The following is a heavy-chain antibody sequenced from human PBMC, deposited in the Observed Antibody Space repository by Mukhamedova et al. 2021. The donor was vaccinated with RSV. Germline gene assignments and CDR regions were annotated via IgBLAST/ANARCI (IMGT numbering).Heavy chain of an antibody. V-gene: IGHV1-2*02. Sequence: YMHWVRQAPGQGLEWMGWNNPNSGGTNYAQKFQGRVTMTRDTSISTAYMELSRLRSDDTAVYYCARVYYDSSGYRYAAFDIWGQGT. CDR1: Y. J-gene: IGHJ3*02. CDR3: ARVYYDSSGYRYAAFDI. D-gene: IGHD3-22*01. CDR2: NNPNSGGT.